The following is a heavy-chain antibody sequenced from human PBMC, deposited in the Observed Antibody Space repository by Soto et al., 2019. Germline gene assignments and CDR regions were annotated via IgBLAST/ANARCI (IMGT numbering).Heavy chain of an antibody. J-gene: IGHJ4*02. CDR2: IYYSGST. CDR1: GGSISSGDYY. V-gene: IGHV4-30-4*02. CDR3: ARVIVVVPAAIAYFDY. Sequence: PSETLSLTCTVSGGSISSGDYYWSWIRQPPGKGLEWIGYIYYSGSTYYNPSLKSRVTISVDTSKNQFSLKLSSVTAADTAVYYCARVIVVVPAAIAYFDYWGQGTLVTVSS. D-gene: IGHD2-2*01.